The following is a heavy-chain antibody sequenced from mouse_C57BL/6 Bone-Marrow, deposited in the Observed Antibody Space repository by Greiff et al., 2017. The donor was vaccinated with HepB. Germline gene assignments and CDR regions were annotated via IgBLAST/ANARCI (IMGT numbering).Heavy chain of an antibody. V-gene: IGHV1-15*01. Sequence: VKLQESGAELVRPGASVTLSCKASGYTFTDYEMHWVKQTPVHGLEWIGAIDPETGGTAYNQKFKGKAILTADKSSSTAYMELRSLTSEDSAVYYCTRFGYYGSSWYFDVWGTGTTVTVSS. CDR3: TRFGYYGSSWYFDV. CDR1: GYTFTDYE. D-gene: IGHD1-1*01. J-gene: IGHJ1*03. CDR2: IDPETGGT.